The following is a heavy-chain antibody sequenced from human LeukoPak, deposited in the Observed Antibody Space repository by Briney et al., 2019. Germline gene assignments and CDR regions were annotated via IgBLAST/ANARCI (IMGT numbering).Heavy chain of an antibody. CDR1: GFTFSSYV. D-gene: IGHD2-15*01. J-gene: IGHJ4*02. CDR2: ISYDGSNE. Sequence: HPGGSLRLSCAASGFTFSSYVMHWVRQAPGKGLEWVAIISYDGSNEYYADSVKGRFTISRDNSKNTLYLQMNSLRAADTAVYYCARAPRGAWWGYYFDYWGQGTLVTVSS. CDR3: ARAPRGAWWGYYFDY. V-gene: IGHV3-30*04.